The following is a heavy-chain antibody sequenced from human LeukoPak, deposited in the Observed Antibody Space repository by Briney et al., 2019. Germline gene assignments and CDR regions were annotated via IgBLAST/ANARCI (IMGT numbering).Heavy chain of an antibody. J-gene: IGHJ4*02. Sequence: PGRSLRLSCAASGFSFVDYAMHWVRQPPGKGLEWVSGVSWNSGNVGYADSVKGRFTISRDNAKNFLYLQMSSLRAEDTALYYCAKAVYGDFQSTVDYWGRGTLVTVSS. V-gene: IGHV3-9*01. CDR3: AKAVYGDFQSTVDY. CDR2: VSWNSGNV. CDR1: GFSFVDYA. D-gene: IGHD4-17*01.